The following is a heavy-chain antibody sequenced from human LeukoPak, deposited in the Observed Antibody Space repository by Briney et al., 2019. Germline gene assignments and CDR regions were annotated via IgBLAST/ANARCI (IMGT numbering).Heavy chain of an antibody. D-gene: IGHD2-2*03. V-gene: IGHV4-61*01. Sequence: PSETLSLTCTVSGGSVSSGSYYWSWIRQPPGKGLEWIGYIYYSGSTNYNPSLKSRVTISVDTSKNQFSLKLSSVTAADTAVYYCARDGSTDYFDYWGQGTLVTVSS. CDR2: IYYSGST. CDR3: ARDGSTDYFDY. J-gene: IGHJ4*02. CDR1: GGSVSSGSYY.